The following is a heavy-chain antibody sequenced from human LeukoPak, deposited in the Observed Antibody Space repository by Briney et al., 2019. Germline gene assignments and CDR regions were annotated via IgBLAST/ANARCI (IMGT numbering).Heavy chain of an antibody. Sequence: SETLSLTCTVSGGSISSYYWSWIRQPPGKGLEWIGYIYYSGSTNYNPSLKSRVTISVDTSKNQFSLKLSSVTAADTAVYYCAIIAVVTGFDYWGQGTLVSVSS. CDR1: GGSISSYY. J-gene: IGHJ4*02. CDR2: IYYSGST. CDR3: AIIAVVTGFDY. D-gene: IGHD6-19*01. V-gene: IGHV4-59*08.